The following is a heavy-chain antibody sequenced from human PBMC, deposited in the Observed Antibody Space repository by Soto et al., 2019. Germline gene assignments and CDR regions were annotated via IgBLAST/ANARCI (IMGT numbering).Heavy chain of an antibody. D-gene: IGHD3-16*01. Sequence: QVQLVQSGAEVKKPGSSVKVSCKASGGTFSSYAISWVRQAPGQGLEWMGGIIPIFGTANYAQKFQGRVTITADESTSTAYMELSSLRSEDTAVYYCARPTGPFRGVTEYYYGMDVWGKGTTVTVSS. CDR3: ARPTGPFRGVTEYYYGMDV. J-gene: IGHJ6*04. CDR2: IIPIFGTA. CDR1: GGTFSSYA. V-gene: IGHV1-69*12.